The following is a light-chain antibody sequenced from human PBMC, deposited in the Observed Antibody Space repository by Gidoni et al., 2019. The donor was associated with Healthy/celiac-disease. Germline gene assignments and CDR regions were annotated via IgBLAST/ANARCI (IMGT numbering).Light chain of an antibody. Sequence: QTVVTQEPSFSVSPGGTVTLTCGLSSGSVSTSYYPSWYQQTPGQAPRTLIYSTNTPPSGVPDRFSGSILGNKAALTITGAQADDESDYYCVLYMGSGISVFGGGTKLTVL. CDR1: SGSVSTSYY. CDR3: VLYMGSGISV. V-gene: IGLV8-61*01. CDR2: STN. J-gene: IGLJ2*01.